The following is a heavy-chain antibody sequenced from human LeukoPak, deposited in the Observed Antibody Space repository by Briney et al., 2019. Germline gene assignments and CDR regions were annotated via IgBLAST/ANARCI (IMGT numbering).Heavy chain of an antibody. CDR1: GFTFDDYA. CDR3: AKTPVYSSSWYMGYYFDY. CDR2: ISWNSGSI. Sequence: PGRSLRLSCAASGFTFDDYAMHWVRQAPGKGLGWVSGISWNSGSIGYADSVKGRFTISRDNAKNSLYLQMNSLRAEDTALYYCAKTPVYSSSWYMGYYFDYWGQGTLVTVSS. J-gene: IGHJ4*02. D-gene: IGHD6-13*01. V-gene: IGHV3-9*01.